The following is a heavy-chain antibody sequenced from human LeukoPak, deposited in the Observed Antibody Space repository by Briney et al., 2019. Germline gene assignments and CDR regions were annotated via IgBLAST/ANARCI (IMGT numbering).Heavy chain of an antibody. CDR3: AREGSSWSFDY. J-gene: IGHJ4*02. CDR1: GGSISSYY. V-gene: IGHV4-59*01. CDR2: IYYSGST. Sequence: SETLSLTCTVSGGSISSYYWSWIRQPPGKGLEWIGHIYYSGSTNYNPSLKSRVTISVDTSKSQFSLKLSSVTAADTAVYYCAREGSSWSFDYWSQGTLVTVSS. D-gene: IGHD6-13*01.